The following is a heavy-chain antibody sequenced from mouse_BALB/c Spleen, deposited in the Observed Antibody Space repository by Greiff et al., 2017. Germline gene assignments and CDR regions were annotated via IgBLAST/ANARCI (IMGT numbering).Heavy chain of an antibody. D-gene: IGHD1-1*01. V-gene: IGHV5-17*02. Sequence: EVKLMESGGGLVQPGGSRKLSCAASGFTFSSFGMHWVRQAPEKGLEWVAYISSGSSTIYNADTVKGRFTISRDNPKNTLFLQMTSLRSEDTAMYYCARSGTLYFDYWGQGTTLTVSS. J-gene: IGHJ2*01. CDR2: ISSGSSTI. CDR1: GFTFSSFG. CDR3: ARSGTLYFDY.